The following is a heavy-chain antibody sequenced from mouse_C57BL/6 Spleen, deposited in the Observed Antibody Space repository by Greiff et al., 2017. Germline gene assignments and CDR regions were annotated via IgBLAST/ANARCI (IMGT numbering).Heavy chain of an antibody. V-gene: IGHV1-4*01. Sequence: QGQLQQSGAELARPGASVKMSCKASGYTFTSYTMHWVKQRPGQGLEWIGYINPSSGYTKYNQKFKDKATLTADKSSSTAYMQLSSLTSEDAAVYCCARADGGSDIDYWGQGTTLTVSS. J-gene: IGHJ2*01. D-gene: IGHD1-1*02. CDR2: INPSSGYT. CDR1: GYTFTSYT. CDR3: ARADGGSDIDY.